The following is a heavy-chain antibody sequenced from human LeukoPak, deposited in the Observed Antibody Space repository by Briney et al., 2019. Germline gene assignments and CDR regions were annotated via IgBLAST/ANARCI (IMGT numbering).Heavy chain of an antibody. D-gene: IGHD3-22*01. V-gene: IGHV4-59*08. J-gene: IGHJ4*02. CDR2: IYYAGST. CDR3: ARVSSGYYFDY. Sequence: PSETLSLTCTVSGGSISSYYWSWMRQPPGKGLEWIGSIYYAGSTNYNPSLKSRVTISVDTSKNQFSLKLSSVTAADTAVYYCARVSSGYYFDYWGQGTLVTVSS. CDR1: GGSISSYY.